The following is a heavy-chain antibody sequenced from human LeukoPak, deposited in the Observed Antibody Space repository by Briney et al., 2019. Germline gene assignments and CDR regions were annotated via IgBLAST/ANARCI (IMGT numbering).Heavy chain of an antibody. CDR1: GGSISSGSYY. Sequence: SETLSLTCTVSGGSISSGSYYWSWIRQPAGKGLEWIGRIYTSGSTNYNPSLKSRVTISVDTSKNQFSLKLSSVTAADTAVYYCARGAAQLWFGYYYYYMDVWGKGTTVTISS. D-gene: IGHD3-10*01. V-gene: IGHV4-61*02. CDR3: ARGAAQLWFGYYYYYMDV. CDR2: IYTSGST. J-gene: IGHJ6*03.